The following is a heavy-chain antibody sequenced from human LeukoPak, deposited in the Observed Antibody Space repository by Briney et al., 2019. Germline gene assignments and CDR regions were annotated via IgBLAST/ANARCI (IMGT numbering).Heavy chain of an antibody. V-gene: IGHV3-23*01. D-gene: IGHD3-10*01. Sequence: GGSLRLSCAASGFTFSSYAMSWVRQAPGEGLEWVSAISGSGDSTYYADSVKGQFTISRDNSKNTLYLQMNSLRAEDTAVYYCAKDAVRGSGRINWFDSWGQETLVTVSS. CDR3: AKDAVRGSGRINWFDS. CDR2: ISGSGDST. J-gene: IGHJ5*01. CDR1: GFTFSSYA.